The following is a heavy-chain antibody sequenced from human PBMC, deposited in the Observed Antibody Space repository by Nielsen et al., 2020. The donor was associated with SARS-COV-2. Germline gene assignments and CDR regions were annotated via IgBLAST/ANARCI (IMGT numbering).Heavy chain of an antibody. Sequence: GGSLRLSCEASGISFSSYGVRWVRQAPGKGLEWVSAISGSGGSTYYADSVKGRFTISRDNSKNTLYLQMNSLRAEDTAVYYCAKGLRGPDAFDIWGQGTMVTVSS. CDR3: AKGLRGPDAFDI. V-gene: IGHV3-23*01. CDR1: GISFSSYG. CDR2: ISGSGGST. J-gene: IGHJ3*02. D-gene: IGHD5/OR15-5a*01.